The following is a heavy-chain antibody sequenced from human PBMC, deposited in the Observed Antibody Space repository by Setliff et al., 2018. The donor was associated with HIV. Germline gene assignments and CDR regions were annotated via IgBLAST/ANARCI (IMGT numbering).Heavy chain of an antibody. CDR1: GGSFSGYC. V-gene: IGHV4-34*01. J-gene: IGHJ4*02. CDR3: ARGGYSDSSGYYHPFDY. Sequence: SETLSLTCAVYGGSFSGYCWSWIRQPPGKGLEWIGEINHSGSTIYNPSLESRVTISVDTSKNQFSLRLNSVTAADTAVYYCARGGYSDSSGYYHPFDYWGQGTLVTVSS. D-gene: IGHD3-22*01. CDR2: INHSGST.